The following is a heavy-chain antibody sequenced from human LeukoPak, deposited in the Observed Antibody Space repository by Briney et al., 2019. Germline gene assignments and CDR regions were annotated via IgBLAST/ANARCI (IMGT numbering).Heavy chain of an antibody. CDR1: GFTFSSYS. D-gene: IGHD7-27*01. V-gene: IGHV3-48*02. Sequence: GGSLRPSCAASGFTFSSYSMNWVRQAPGKGLEWVSYISSSSSTIYYADSVKGRFTISRDNAKNSLYLQMNSLRDEDTAVYYCARNWGPKGGDAFDIWGQGTMVTVSS. J-gene: IGHJ3*02. CDR2: ISSSSSTI. CDR3: ARNWGPKGGDAFDI.